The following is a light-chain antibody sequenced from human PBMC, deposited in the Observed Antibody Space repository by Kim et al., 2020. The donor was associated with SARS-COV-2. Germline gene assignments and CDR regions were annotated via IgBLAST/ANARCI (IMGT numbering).Light chain of an antibody. Sequence: DIQMTQSPSSLSASVGDRVTITCRASQNIITYLVWYQQKPGKAPNLLIYGASRVQSGVPSRFSGSGYGTEFTLTITSLQPDDFATYYCQQSYTAPTFGGGTKVDNK. CDR1: QNIITY. J-gene: IGKJ4*01. CDR2: GAS. V-gene: IGKV1-39*01. CDR3: QQSYTAPT.